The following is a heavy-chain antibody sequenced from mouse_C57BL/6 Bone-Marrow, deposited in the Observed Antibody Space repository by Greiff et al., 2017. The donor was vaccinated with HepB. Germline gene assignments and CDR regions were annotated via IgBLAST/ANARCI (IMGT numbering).Heavy chain of an antibody. CDR3: ARPDYYGSSYEGY. Sequence: VQLQQSGAELVKPGASVKMSCKASGYTFTSYWITWVKQRPGQGLEWIGDIYPGSGSTNYNEKFKSKATLTVDTSSSTAYMQLSSLTSEDSAVYYCARPDYYGSSYEGYWGQGTTLTVSS. CDR1: GYTFTSYW. V-gene: IGHV1-55*01. J-gene: IGHJ2*01. CDR2: IYPGSGST. D-gene: IGHD1-1*01.